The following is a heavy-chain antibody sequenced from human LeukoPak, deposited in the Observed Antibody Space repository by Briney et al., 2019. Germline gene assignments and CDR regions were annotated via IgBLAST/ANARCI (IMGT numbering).Heavy chain of an antibody. V-gene: IGHV3-21*03. J-gene: IGHJ3*02. CDR1: GFTFSSSS. Sequence: PGGSLRLSCAASGFTFSSSSMNWVRQAPGKGLEWVSSISSNTSYIYYADSVKGPFTIYTDNAKNSLYLQMNSQRADHTAVYYCASTRGMDVYYYGSGSYSTDAFDICGQGTMVTVSA. D-gene: IGHD3-10*01. CDR2: ISSNTSYI. CDR3: ASTRGMDVYYYGSGSYSTDAFDI.